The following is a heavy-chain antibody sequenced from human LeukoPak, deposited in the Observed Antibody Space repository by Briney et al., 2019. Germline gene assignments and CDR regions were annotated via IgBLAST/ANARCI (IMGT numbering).Heavy chain of an antibody. J-gene: IGHJ2*01. CDR3: ARRFDL. Sequence: GGSLRLSCAASGFIFSSHEMNWVRQAPGKGLEWVSYIGSSGTTLYYADSVKGRFTISRDNARNSLYLQINSLRAEDTATYYCARRFDLWGRGTLVTVSS. CDR2: IGSSGTTL. CDR1: GFIFSSHE. V-gene: IGHV3-48*03.